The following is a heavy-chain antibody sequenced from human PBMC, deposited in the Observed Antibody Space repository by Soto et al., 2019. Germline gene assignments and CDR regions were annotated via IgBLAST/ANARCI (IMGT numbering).Heavy chain of an antibody. J-gene: IGHJ3*02. CDR1: GFTFSSYS. CDR2: ISSSSSYI. CDR3: ARAYSGYDLRPGAFDI. Sequence: GGSLRLSCAASGFTFSSYSMNWVRQAPGKGLEWVSSISSSSSYIYYADSVKGRFTISRDNAKNSLYLQMNSLRAEDTAVYYCARAYSGYDLRPGAFDIWGQGTMVTVSS. V-gene: IGHV3-21*01. D-gene: IGHD5-12*01.